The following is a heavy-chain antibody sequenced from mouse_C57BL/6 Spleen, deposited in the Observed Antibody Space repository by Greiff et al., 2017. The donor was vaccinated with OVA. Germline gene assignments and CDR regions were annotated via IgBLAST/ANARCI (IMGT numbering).Heavy chain of an antibody. CDR1: GYTFTSYW. V-gene: IGHV1-64*01. D-gene: IGHD1-1*01. CDR2: IHPNSGST. CDR3: ARKDYGGFDY. Sequence: QVQLQQPGAELVKPGASVKLSCTASGYTFTSYWMHWVKQRPGQGLEWIGMIHPNSGSTNYNEKFKSKATLTVDKSSSTAYMQLSSLTSEDAAVYYCARKDYGGFDYWGQGTTLTVSS. J-gene: IGHJ2*01.